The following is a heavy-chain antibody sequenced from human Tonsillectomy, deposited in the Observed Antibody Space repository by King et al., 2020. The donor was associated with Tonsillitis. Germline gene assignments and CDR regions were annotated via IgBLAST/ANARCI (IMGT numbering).Heavy chain of an antibody. V-gene: IGHV3-30-3*01. D-gene: IGHD4-17*01. J-gene: IGHJ4*02. CDR2: ISYDGSNK. CDR1: GFTFSSYA. Sequence: VQLVESGGGVVQPGRSLRLSCAASGFTFSSYAMHWVRQAPGKGLEWVAVISYDGSNKYYADSVKGRFTISRDNSKNTLYLQMNSLRAEDTAVYYCARGGDDYGVSYFDYWGQGTLVTVSS. CDR3: ARGGDDYGVSYFDY.